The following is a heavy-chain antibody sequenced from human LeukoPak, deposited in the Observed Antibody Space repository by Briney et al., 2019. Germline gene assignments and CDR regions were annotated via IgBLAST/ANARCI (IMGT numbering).Heavy chain of an antibody. V-gene: IGHV3-49*03. CDR1: GFTFGDYG. Sequence: GSLRLSCPASGFTFGDYGMSWFRQAPGKGLEWVGFIRSEAHDTTPQYGASVKGRFTISKDDSRRTAFLQMSSLKTEDTAVYYCSRAAGYDFILEYWGQGTLVTVSS. D-gene: IGHD5-12*01. CDR2: IRSEAHDTTP. CDR3: SRAAGYDFILEY. J-gene: IGHJ4*02.